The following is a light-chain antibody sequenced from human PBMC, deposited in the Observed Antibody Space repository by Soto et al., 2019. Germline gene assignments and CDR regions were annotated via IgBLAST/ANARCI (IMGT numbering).Light chain of an antibody. CDR2: GAS. Sequence: EIVLTQSPGTLSLSPGERASLSCRASQSVSGNYLGWYQQKPGQAPRLLIYGASIRATGIPDRFSGSGSGTDFTLTISRLEPEDFAVYYCQQYGNSFTFGPGTKVDIK. CDR1: QSVSGNY. CDR3: QQYGNSFT. J-gene: IGKJ3*01. V-gene: IGKV3-20*01.